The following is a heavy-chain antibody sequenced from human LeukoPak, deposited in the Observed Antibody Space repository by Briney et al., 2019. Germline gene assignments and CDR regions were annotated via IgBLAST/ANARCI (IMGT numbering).Heavy chain of an antibody. CDR2: VYYTGST. D-gene: IGHD3-9*01. J-gene: IGHJ4*02. CDR1: CGSMNSSSYY. V-gene: IGHV4-39*07. Sequence: SETLSLTCSVSCGSMNSSSYYWAWIRQPSGKGVEWIGKVYYTGSTYYKTSLKSRVTISLDMSKNHFSLKLSSVTAADTAVYFCARDGSDAFDEIDLWGQGTLVTVSS. CDR3: ARDGSDAFDEIDL.